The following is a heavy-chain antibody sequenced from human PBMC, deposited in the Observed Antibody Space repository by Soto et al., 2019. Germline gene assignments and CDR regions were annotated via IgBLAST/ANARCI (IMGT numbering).Heavy chain of an antibody. J-gene: IGHJ4*02. V-gene: IGHV1-69*01. CDR3: VSSMTTVVTPNY. CDR2: IIPIFGTA. CDR1: GGTFSSYA. D-gene: IGHD4-17*01. Sequence: QVQLVQSGAEVKKPGSSVKVSCKASGGTFSSYAISWVRQAPGQGLEWMGGIIPIFGTANYAQKFQGRVTIPADESTSTAYMELSSLRSEDTAVYYCVSSMTTVVTPNYWGQGTLVTVSS.